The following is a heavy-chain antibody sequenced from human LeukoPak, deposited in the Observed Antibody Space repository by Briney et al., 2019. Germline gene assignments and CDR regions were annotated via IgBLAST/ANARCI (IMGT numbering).Heavy chain of an antibody. CDR3: ARDSAGQYYYDSSGYDLDY. V-gene: IGHV4-34*01. Sequence: SETLSLTCAVYGGSFSGYYWSWIRQPPGKGLEWIGEINHSGSTNYNPSLKSRVTISVDTSKNQFSLKLSSVTAEDTAVYYCARDSAGQYYYDSSGYDLDYWGQGTLVTVSS. CDR2: INHSGST. CDR1: GGSFSGYY. D-gene: IGHD3-22*01. J-gene: IGHJ4*02.